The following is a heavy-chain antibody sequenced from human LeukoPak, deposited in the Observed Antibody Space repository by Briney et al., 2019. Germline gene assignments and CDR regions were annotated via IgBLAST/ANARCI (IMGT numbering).Heavy chain of an antibody. J-gene: IGHJ3*02. V-gene: IGHV1-69*05. CDR3: ARGRYRVGYCSSTSCYGLEAFDI. D-gene: IGHD2-2*01. CDR2: IIPIFGTA. Sequence: SVKVSCKASGGTFSSYAISWVRQAPGQGLEWMGGIIPIFGTANYAQKFQGRVTITTDESTGTAYMELSSLRSEDTAVYYCARGRYRVGYCSSTSCYGLEAFDIWGQGTMVTVSS. CDR1: GGTFSSYA.